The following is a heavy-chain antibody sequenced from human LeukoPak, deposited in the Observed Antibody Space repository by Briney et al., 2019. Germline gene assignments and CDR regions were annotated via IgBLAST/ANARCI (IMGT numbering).Heavy chain of an antibody. J-gene: IGHJ4*02. V-gene: IGHV1-18*01. CDR3: ARGLGSYPEIPLDY. Sequence: APVKVSCKASGYTFTSYGISWMRQAPGQGLEWMGWISAYNDNTNYAQNLQGRVTMTTDTSTSTAYMELRSLRSDDTAVYYCARGLGSYPEIPLDYWGQGTLVTVSS. CDR2: ISAYNDNT. CDR1: GYTFTSYG. D-gene: IGHD3-16*02.